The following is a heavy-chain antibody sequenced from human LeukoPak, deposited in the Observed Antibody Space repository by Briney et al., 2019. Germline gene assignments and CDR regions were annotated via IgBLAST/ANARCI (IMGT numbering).Heavy chain of an antibody. V-gene: IGHV3-21*01. Sequence: GGSLRLSCAASGFTFSSYSMNWVRQAPGKGLEWVSSISSSSGYIYYADSVKGRFTISRDSAKNSLYLQMNSLRAEDTAVYYCARDHRGLLWFGELLSFDYWGQGTLVTVSS. D-gene: IGHD3-10*01. CDR3: ARDHRGLLWFGELLSFDY. CDR1: GFTFSSYS. J-gene: IGHJ4*02. CDR2: ISSSSGYI.